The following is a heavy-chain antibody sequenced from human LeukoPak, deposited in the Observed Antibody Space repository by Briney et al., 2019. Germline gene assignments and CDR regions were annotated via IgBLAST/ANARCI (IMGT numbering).Heavy chain of an antibody. D-gene: IGHD2-15*01. CDR2: IYYSGST. V-gene: IGHV4-59*01. J-gene: IGHJ4*02. CDR3: ARVAATDSSYDY. Sequence: PSETLSLTCTVSGGSTSSYYWSWIRQPPGKGLEWIGYIYYSGSTNYNPSLKSRVTISVDTSKNQFSLKLSSVTAADTAVYYCARVAATDSSYDYWGQGTLVTVSS. CDR1: GGSTSSYY.